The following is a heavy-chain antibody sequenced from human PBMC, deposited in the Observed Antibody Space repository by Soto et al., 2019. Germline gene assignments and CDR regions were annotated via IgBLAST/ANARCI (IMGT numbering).Heavy chain of an antibody. CDR2: INPRGGST. D-gene: IGHD3-22*01. V-gene: IGHV1-46*01. Sequence: ASVKVSCKASGYTFTRYYIHWVRQAPGQGLEWMGIINPRGGSTTYAQKFQGRVTLTSDTSTSTAYMELSRLRSEDTAVYFCARDSIVDRYYFDYWGQGTPVTVSS. CDR3: ARDSIVDRYYFDY. J-gene: IGHJ4*02. CDR1: GYTFTRYY.